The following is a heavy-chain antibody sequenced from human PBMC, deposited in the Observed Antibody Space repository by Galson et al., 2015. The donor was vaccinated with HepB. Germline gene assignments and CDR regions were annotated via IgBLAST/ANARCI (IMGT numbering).Heavy chain of an antibody. CDR2: IRYDGSNK. CDR3: AKANSGSWGFDY. D-gene: IGHD1-26*01. CDR1: GFTFSSFG. Sequence: SLRLSCAASGFTFSSFGMHWVRQAPGKGLEWVAFIRYDGSNKYYVYSVKGRFTISRDNSKNTMYLHMNSLIVEDTAVYYCAKANSGSWGFDYCGQGTLVTVPS. V-gene: IGHV3-30*02. J-gene: IGHJ4*02.